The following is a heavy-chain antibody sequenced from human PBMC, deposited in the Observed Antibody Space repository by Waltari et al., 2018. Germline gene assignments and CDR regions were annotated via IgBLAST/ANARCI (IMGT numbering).Heavy chain of an antibody. Sequence: QVQLVQSGAEVQKPGASVKVSCKASGYTFTSYDINWVRQATGQGLEWMGWMNPNSGNTGYAQKFQCRVTITRNTSISTAYMELSSLRSEDTAVYYCARSVHPYSSSWYPYYYGMDVWGQGTTVTVSS. CDR3: ARSVHPYSSSWYPYYYGMDV. D-gene: IGHD6-13*01. J-gene: IGHJ6*02. CDR1: GYTFTSYD. V-gene: IGHV1-8*03. CDR2: MNPNSGNT.